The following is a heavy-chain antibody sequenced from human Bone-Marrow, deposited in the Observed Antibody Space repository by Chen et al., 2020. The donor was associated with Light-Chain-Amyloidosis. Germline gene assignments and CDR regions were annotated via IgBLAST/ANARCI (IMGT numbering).Heavy chain of an antibody. Sequence: EVQLVESGGGLLQRGGSLRLSCAASGFAFSSYAMSWVRQAPGKGMEWVSTISGSGGSRYYGDSVKVRLSISRDNCKHALFLKMNSLRAEDTAVYYCAKDISYDDILPGYPADAFDIWGQGTMVTVSS. J-gene: IGHJ3*02. CDR3: AKDISYDDILPGYPADAFDI. CDR2: ISGSGGSR. D-gene: IGHD3-9*01. CDR1: GFAFSSYA. V-gene: IGHV3-23*04.